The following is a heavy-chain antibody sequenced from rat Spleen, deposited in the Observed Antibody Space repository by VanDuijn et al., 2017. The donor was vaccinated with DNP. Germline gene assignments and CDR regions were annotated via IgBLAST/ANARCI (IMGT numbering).Heavy chain of an antibody. CDR1: GFTFSDYN. CDR3: ARQELQWSHFDY. V-gene: IGHV5S10*01. J-gene: IGHJ2*01. CDR2: VIYDGSRT. Sequence: EVQLVESGGGLVQPGRSLKLSCTASGFTFSDYNIAWLRQAPKKGPEWVATVIYDGSRTSYRDSVKGRFIISRDNAKSTLSLQMISLRSEDMATYYCARQELQWSHFDYWGQGVMVTVSS. D-gene: IGHD1-1*01.